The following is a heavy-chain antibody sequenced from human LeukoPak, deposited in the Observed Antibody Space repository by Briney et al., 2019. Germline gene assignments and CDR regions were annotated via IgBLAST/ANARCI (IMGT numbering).Heavy chain of an antibody. V-gene: IGHV3-23*01. Sequence: GSLILSCAASGFFFSSYSMSWVRQAPGKGLEWVSVITGSGGNTYYADSVKGRFTISKDNSKNTVYLQMSSLRVDDTAVYYCAKAASSSWPSYYYSMDVWGQGTTVTVSS. CDR2: ITGSGGNT. CDR1: GFFFSSYS. J-gene: IGHJ6*02. D-gene: IGHD6-13*01. CDR3: AKAASSSWPSYYYSMDV.